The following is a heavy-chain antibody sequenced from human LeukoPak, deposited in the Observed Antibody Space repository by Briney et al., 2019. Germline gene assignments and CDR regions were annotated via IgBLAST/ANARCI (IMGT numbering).Heavy chain of an antibody. J-gene: IGHJ5*02. Sequence: GESLQISCWGSGYIFTSYWIGRVRQMPGKGLEWMGIIYPGDSDTRYSPYFQGQVTISADKSISTSYLQWSSLKASDTAMYYCARLGVVVPAARGWFDPWGQGTLVTGSS. V-gene: IGHV5-51*01. D-gene: IGHD2-2*01. CDR2: IYPGDSDT. CDR3: ARLGVVVPAARGWFDP. CDR1: GYIFTSYW.